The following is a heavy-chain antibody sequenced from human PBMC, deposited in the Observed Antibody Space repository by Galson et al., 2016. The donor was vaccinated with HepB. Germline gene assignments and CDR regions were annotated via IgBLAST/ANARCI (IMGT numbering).Heavy chain of an antibody. CDR1: GFTFSSYW. CDR3: ASHYDILTGYFYGYYFDY. Sequence: SLRLSCAASGFTFSSYWMSWVRQAPGKGLEWVANIKQDGSEKYYVDSVKGRFTISRDNAKNSLYLQMNSLRAEDTAVYYCASHYDILTGYFYGYYFDYWGQGTLVTVSS. CDR2: IKQDGSEK. D-gene: IGHD3-9*01. J-gene: IGHJ4*02. V-gene: IGHV3-7*01.